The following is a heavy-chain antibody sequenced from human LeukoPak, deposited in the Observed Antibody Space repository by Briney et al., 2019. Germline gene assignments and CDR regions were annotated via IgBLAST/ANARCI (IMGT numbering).Heavy chain of an antibody. D-gene: IGHD5-18*01. CDR1: GVSISSYY. Sequence: PSETLSLTCTVSGVSISSYYWGWIRQPPGKGLEWIGSIYYSGNTYYNPSLKSRVTISVNTSKNQFSLKLSSVTAADTAVYYCASSYGAQNYYYMDVWGKGTTVTVSS. J-gene: IGHJ6*03. CDR3: ASSYGAQNYYYMDV. CDR2: IYYSGNT. V-gene: IGHV4-39*07.